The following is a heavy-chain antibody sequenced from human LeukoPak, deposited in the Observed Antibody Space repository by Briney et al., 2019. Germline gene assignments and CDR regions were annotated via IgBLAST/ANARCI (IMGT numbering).Heavy chain of an antibody. CDR1: GGSISSGGYY. CDR3: ARDCGGSTSCYGFDY. D-gene: IGHD2-2*01. Sequence: PSQTLSLTCTVSGGSISSGGYYWSWIRQPPGKGLEWIGYIYHSGSTYYNPSLKSRVTISVDRSKNQFSLKLSSVTAADTAVYYCARDCGGSTSCYGFDYWGQGTLVTVSS. J-gene: IGHJ4*02. CDR2: IYHSGST. V-gene: IGHV4-30-2*01.